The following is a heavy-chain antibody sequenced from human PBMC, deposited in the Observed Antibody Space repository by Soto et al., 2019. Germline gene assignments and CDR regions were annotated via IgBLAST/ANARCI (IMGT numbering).Heavy chain of an antibody. CDR1: GFTFSSYS. J-gene: IGHJ6*02. CDR2: ISSSSSTI. V-gene: IGHV3-48*02. CDR3: VYGMDV. Sequence: VSLRLSCAASGFTFSSYSMNWVRQAPGKGLELVSYISSSSSTIYYAGSVKGRFTISRDNDKNSLYMQMNSLRDEDTAVYYCVYGMDVWGQGTTVTVSS.